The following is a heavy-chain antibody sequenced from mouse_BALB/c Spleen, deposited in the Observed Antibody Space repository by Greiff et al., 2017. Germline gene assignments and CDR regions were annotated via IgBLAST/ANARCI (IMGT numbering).Heavy chain of an antibody. CDR1: GYTFTSYW. Sequence: QVQLQQSGAELAKPGASVKMSCKASGYTFTSYWMHWVKQRPGQGLEWIGYINPSTGYTEYNQKFKDKATLTADKSSSTAYMQLSSLTSEDSAVYYCASPLLRLGFAYWGQGTLVTVSA. J-gene: IGHJ3*01. D-gene: IGHD1-2*01. CDR2: INPSTGYT. V-gene: IGHV1-7*01. CDR3: ASPLLRLGFAY.